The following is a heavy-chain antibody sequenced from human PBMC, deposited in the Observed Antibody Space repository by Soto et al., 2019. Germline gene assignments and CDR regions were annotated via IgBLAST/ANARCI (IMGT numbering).Heavy chain of an antibody. J-gene: IGHJ5*02. CDR1: GGSISTSRSY. V-gene: IGHV4-39*01. Sequence: QLQLLESGPGLVKASETLSLTCSVSGGSISTSRSYWAWIRQPPGKRLEWLANIFYSGSTFYNPSLASRVSVSVDTSKNEFSLKLRSVTAADTAVYYCARQPTTGDTDLWFDPWGQGTLVTVSS. D-gene: IGHD2-21*01. CDR2: IFYSGST. CDR3: ARQPTTGDTDLWFDP.